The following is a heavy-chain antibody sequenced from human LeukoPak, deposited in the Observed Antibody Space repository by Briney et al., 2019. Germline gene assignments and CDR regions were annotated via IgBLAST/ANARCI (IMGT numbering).Heavy chain of an antibody. Sequence: SETLSLTCSVSGDSISSGNNYRGWIRQPPGKGLDWIGSITHSGGTYYNPSLKSRVTISVDTSKNQFSLRLTPVTAPDTAVYYCVAIVNQFYYYYMNVWGKGTTVTVSS. D-gene: IGHD3-22*01. V-gene: IGHV4-39*01. CDR1: GDSISSGNNY. CDR2: ITHSGGT. CDR3: VAIVNQFYYYYMNV. J-gene: IGHJ6*03.